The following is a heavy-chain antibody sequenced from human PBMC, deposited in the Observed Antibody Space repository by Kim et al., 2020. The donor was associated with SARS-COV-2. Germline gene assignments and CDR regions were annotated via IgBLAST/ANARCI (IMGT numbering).Heavy chain of an antibody. Sequence: SETLSLTCAVYGGSFSGYYWSWIRQPPGKGLEWIGEINHSGSTNYNPSLKSRVTISVDTSKNQFSLKLSSVTAADTAVYYCATRSYYYDSSGYYYFDYWGQGTLVTVSS. D-gene: IGHD3-22*01. CDR3: ATRSYYYDSSGYYYFDY. J-gene: IGHJ4*02. CDR1: GGSFSGYY. V-gene: IGHV4-34*01. CDR2: INHSGST.